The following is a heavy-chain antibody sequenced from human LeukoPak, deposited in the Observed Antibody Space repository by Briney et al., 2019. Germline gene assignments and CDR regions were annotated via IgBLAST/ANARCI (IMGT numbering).Heavy chain of an antibody. J-gene: IGHJ4*02. V-gene: IGHV3-21*01. CDR3: ARDISHYFDY. CDR2: ISSSSSYI. Sequence: PGGSLRLSCAASGFTFSSYSMNWVRQAPGKGLGWVSSISSSSSYIYYADSVKGRYTISRDNAKNSLYLQMNSLRAEDTAVYYCARDISHYFDYWGQGTLVTVSS. CDR1: GFTFSSYS. D-gene: IGHD3-3*02.